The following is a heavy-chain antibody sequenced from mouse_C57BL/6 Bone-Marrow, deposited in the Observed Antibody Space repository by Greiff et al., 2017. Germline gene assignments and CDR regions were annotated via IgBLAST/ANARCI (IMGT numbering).Heavy chain of an antibody. CDR3: STGGTYWYFDV. V-gene: IGHV14-4*01. CDR2: IDPENGDT. CDR1: GFNIKDDY. Sequence: VQLKQSGAELVRPGASVTLSCTASGFNIKDDYMHWVKQTPEQGLEWIGWIDPENGDTEYASKFQGKATITADTSSNTAYLQLSLTSEDTAVYYCSTGGTYWYFDVGGTGTTVTVSS. D-gene: IGHD2-14*01. J-gene: IGHJ1*03.